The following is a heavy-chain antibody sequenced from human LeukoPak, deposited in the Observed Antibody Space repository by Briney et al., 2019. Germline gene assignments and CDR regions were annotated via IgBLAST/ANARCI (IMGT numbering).Heavy chain of an antibody. Sequence: ASVTVSCKVSGYTLTELSMHWVRQAPGKGLEWMGGFDPEDGETIYAQKFQGRVTMTEDTSTDTAYMELSSLRSEDTAVYYCATVLWGSYLSFFNWGQGTLVTVSS. J-gene: IGHJ4*02. D-gene: IGHD1-26*01. CDR2: FDPEDGET. V-gene: IGHV1-24*01. CDR1: GYTLTELS. CDR3: ATVLWGSYLSFFN.